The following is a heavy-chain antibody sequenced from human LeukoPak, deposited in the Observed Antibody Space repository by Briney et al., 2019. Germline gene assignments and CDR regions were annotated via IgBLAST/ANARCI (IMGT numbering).Heavy chain of an antibody. D-gene: IGHD3-10*01. Sequence: GGSLRLSCAASGLTFSGFWMSWVRQAPGKGLEWVANIREDGNEKHYVDSVKGRFTISRDNTKDSLYLQMNDLRAEDTAVYYCARVGSYGMDVWGQGTTVTVSS. J-gene: IGHJ6*02. CDR1: GLTFSGFW. CDR2: IREDGNEK. CDR3: ARVGSYGMDV. V-gene: IGHV3-7*01.